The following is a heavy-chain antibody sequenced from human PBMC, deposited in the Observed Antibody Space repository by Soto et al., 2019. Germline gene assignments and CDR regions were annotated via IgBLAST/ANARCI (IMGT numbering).Heavy chain of an antibody. CDR1: GFTFSNYA. J-gene: IGHJ6*02. D-gene: IGHD3-3*01. CDR2: LSGSGGST. CDR3: AKDREFWRGFYPAYGQDV. Sequence: GGSLRLSCAASGFTFSNYAMNWVRQAPGKGLEWVSGLSGSGGSTYYADSVKGRFTISRDNSKNTLYLQMNSLRVEDTAVYYCAKDREFWRGFYPAYGQDVWGQGNTVTVSS. V-gene: IGHV3-23*01.